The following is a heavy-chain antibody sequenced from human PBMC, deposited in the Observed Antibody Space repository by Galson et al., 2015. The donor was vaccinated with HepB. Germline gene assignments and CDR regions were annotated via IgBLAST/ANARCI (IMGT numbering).Heavy chain of an antibody. V-gene: IGHV4-34*01. CDR1: GGSLSVYF. J-gene: IGHJ4*02. Sequence: ETLSLTCAVSGGSLSVYFWSWIRQPPGKGLEGIGEINRSGYTHYNPSLKSRVTMSVDASANHFPLKLSSVTAADTVMYYCERGNKTVVDIVKVPEATSPYVDYWGQGTLVTVSS. CDR2: INRSGYT. CDR3: ERGNKTVVDIVKVPEATSPYVDY. D-gene: IGHD2-2*01.